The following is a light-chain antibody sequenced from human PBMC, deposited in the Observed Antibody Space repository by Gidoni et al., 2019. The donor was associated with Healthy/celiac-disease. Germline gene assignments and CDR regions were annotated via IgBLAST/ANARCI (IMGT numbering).Light chain of an antibody. CDR1: QSVLYSSNNKNY. CDR3: QQYYSTKT. Sequence: DIVMTQSPDSLAVSLGERATINCKSSQSVLYSSNNKNYLAWYQQKPGQPPKLLIYWASTRESGVPDRFSGSGSGTDFTPTISSLQAEDVAVYYCQQYYSTKTFGQGTKLEIK. J-gene: IGKJ2*01. V-gene: IGKV4-1*01. CDR2: WAS.